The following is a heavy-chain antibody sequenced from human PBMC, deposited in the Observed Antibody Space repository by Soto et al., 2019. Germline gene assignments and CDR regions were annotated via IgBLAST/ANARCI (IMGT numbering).Heavy chain of an antibody. CDR1: GFTFSDYG. D-gene: IGHD1-1*01. J-gene: IGHJ4*02. Sequence: QVQLVESGGGVVQPGRSLRLSCAASGFTFSDYGMHWVRQAPGKGLEWVAVIWYDGSEKYYADSVKGRFTISRDNSKNTLYLQMNSLRAEDTAVYYGARQSLGNIRLRGFDYWGQGALVTVSS. V-gene: IGHV3-33*01. CDR2: IWYDGSEK. CDR3: ARQSLGNIRLRGFDY.